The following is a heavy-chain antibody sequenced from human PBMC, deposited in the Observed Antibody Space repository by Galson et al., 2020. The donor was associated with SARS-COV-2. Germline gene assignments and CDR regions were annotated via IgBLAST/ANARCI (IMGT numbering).Heavy chain of an antibody. V-gene: IGHV1-2*02. CDR1: GYTFTDYY. D-gene: IGHD1-1*01. J-gene: IGHJ4*02. CDR3: ARENDFYNS. CDR2: INPNSGGT. Sequence: ASVKVSCKASGYTFTDYYMHWVRQAPGQGLEWMGWINPNSGGTNYAQKFQGRVTMTRDTSITTAYMELSRLRSDDTAVYYCARENDFYNSWGQGTLVTVSS.